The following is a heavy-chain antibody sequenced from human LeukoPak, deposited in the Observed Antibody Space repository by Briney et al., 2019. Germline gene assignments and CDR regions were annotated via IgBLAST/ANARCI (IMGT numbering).Heavy chain of an antibody. CDR1: GFTFSSYW. Sequence: SGGSLRLSCAASGFTFSSYWMHWVRQVPGKGLVWVARINPGGSSITYADSVKGRFTISRDNAKNTLYLQMDSLRAEDTALYYCARGRGGDYVPSRFDYWGQGTLVTVSS. CDR3: ARGRGGDYVPSRFDY. CDR2: INPGGSSI. D-gene: IGHD4-17*01. J-gene: IGHJ4*02. V-gene: IGHV3-74*01.